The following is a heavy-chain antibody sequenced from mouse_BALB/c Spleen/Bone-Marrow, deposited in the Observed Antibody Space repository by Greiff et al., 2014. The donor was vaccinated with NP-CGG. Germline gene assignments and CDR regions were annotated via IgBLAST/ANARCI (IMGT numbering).Heavy chain of an antibody. D-gene: IGHD2-2*01. CDR1: GFNIKDIY. Sequence: EVQLQQSGAELVKPGTSVTLSCTASGFNIKDIYMHWVKRGPEQGLEWIGRIDPANDNTKYDPKFQGKATIAADTSSNTAYLHLSSLTSEDTAVYYCANDGYDGGVFAYWGQGTLVTVSA. CDR2: IDPANDNT. J-gene: IGHJ3*01. CDR3: ANDGYDGGVFAY. V-gene: IGHV14-3*02.